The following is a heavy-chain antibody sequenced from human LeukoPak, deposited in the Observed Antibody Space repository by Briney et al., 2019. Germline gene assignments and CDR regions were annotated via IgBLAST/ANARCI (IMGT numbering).Heavy chain of an antibody. Sequence: GASVKVSCKASGYTFTSYDINWVRQGTGQGLQWMRWMNPNSGNTGYAQKFQGRVTMTRNTSTSTAYMELSSLRSEDTAVYYCARGPYDFWSGYYDYWGQGTLVTVSS. J-gene: IGHJ4*02. V-gene: IGHV1-8*01. CDR1: GYTFTSYD. CDR2: MNPNSGNT. CDR3: ARGPYDFWSGYYDY. D-gene: IGHD3-3*01.